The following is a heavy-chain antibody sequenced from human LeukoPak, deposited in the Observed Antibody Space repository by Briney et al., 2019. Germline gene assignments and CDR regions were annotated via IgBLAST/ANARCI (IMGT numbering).Heavy chain of an antibody. J-gene: IGHJ6*03. D-gene: IGHD1-26*01. CDR1: GGSLGSGDYY. V-gene: IGHV4-30-4*08. CDR2: IYYSGST. CDR3: ARACSGSYSGPIYYYYYMDV. Sequence: SQALSLTCTVSGGSLGSGDYYWRWIRQPPGKGLEWIGCIYYSGSTYYNPSLKSRVTISLDTPKNQFSLKLSSVTAADTAVYYCARACSGSYSGPIYYYYYMDVWGKGTTVTVSS.